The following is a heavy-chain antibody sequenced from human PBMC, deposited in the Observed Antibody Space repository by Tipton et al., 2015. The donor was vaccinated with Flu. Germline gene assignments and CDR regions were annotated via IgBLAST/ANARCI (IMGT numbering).Heavy chain of an antibody. V-gene: IGHV4-59*01. CDR3: ARDGDYGDYWGTSYYYYMDV. CDR1: GGSISSYY. CDR2: IYYSGST. D-gene: IGHD4-17*01. Sequence: TLSLTCTVSGGSISSYYWSWIRQPPGKGLEWIGYIYYSGSTNYNPSLKSRVTISVDTSKNQFSLKLSSVTAADTAVYYCARDGDYGDYWGTSYYYYMDVWGKGTTVTVSS. J-gene: IGHJ6*03.